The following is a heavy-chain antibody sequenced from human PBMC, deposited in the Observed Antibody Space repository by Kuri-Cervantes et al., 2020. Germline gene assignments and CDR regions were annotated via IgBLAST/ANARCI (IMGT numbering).Heavy chain of an antibody. J-gene: IGHJ4*02. V-gene: IGHV4-39*01. CDR2: IYHSGST. CDR3: ARCGRRDGYNFDY. D-gene: IGHD5-24*01. Sequence: SETLSLTCTVSGGSISSSSYYWGWIRQPPGKGLEWIGYIYHSGSTYYNPSLKSRVTISVDTSKNQFSLKLSSVTAADTAVYYCARCGRRDGYNFDYWGQGTLVTVSS. CDR1: GGSISSSSYY.